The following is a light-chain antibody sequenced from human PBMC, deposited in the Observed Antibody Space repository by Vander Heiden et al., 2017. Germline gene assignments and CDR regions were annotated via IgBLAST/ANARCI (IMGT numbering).Light chain of an antibody. J-gene: IGKJ4*01. Sequence: VMTQSPATLSVSPGERVTLSCRASESVGSNVAWYQQKPGQAPRLLIYGGSTRATGIPARFSGSGSGTEFTLTITGLQSEDSAVYYCQQYKYWPPLTFGGGTKVEIK. CDR1: ESVGSN. CDR2: GGS. V-gene: IGKV3-15*01. CDR3: QQYKYWPPLT.